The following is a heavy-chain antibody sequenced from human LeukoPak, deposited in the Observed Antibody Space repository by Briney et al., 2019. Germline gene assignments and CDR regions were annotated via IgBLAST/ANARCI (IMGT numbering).Heavy chain of an antibody. CDR1: GFTVINNY. V-gene: IGHV3-66*01. D-gene: IGHD3-9*01. J-gene: IGHJ6*02. CDR2: IYSGDST. Sequence: PGGSLRLSCAASGFTVINNYMSWVRQAPGKGLEWVSFIYSGDSTYYADSVKGRLTISRDSSKNTVHLQMNSLRAEDTAVYYCARDGGSGTSTGYNGYYYYGMDVWGQGTTVTVSS. CDR3: ARDGGSGTSTGYNGYYYYGMDV.